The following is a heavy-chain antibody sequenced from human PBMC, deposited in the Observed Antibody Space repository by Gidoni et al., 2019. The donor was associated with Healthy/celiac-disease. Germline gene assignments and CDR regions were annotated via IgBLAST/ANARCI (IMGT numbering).Heavy chain of an antibody. CDR1: GFTFDDYA. Sequence: EVQLVESGGGLVQPGRSLRLSCAASGFTFDDYAMHWVRQAPGKGLEWVSGISWNSGSIGYADSVKGRFTISRDNAKNSLYLQMNSLRAEDTALYYCAKDIGPDQEPYYYGMDVWGQGTTVTVSS. CDR3: AKDIGPDQEPYYYGMDV. J-gene: IGHJ6*02. V-gene: IGHV3-9*01. CDR2: ISWNSGSI.